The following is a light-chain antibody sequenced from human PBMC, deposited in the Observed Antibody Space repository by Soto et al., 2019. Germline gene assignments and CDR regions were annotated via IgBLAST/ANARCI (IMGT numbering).Light chain of an antibody. CDR2: GVS. CDR1: QTISSNF. Sequence: EIVLTQSPGTLSLSPGEGATLACRASQTISSNFLAWYQQKPGQAPRLLIYGVSIRATGIPDRFSGSGSGTDFTLTISRLEPEDFAVYYCQQCGSSPWTFGQGTTVAIK. J-gene: IGKJ1*01. V-gene: IGKV3-20*01. CDR3: QQCGSSPWT.